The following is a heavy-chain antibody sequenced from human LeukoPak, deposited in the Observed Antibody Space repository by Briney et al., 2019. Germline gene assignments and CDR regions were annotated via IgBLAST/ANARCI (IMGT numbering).Heavy chain of an antibody. J-gene: IGHJ2*01. CDR1: SDSISTHS. CDR2: ISPSGNT. Sequence: SETLSLTCSVSSDSISTHSWSWIRQPAGKRLEWIGHISPSGNTNYNPSLKSRVTMSVDTSKNHFSLKLTSVTAADTAVYYCARRPCWYFDLWGRGTLVTVSS. CDR3: ARRPCWYFDL. V-gene: IGHV4-4*07. D-gene: IGHD6-6*01.